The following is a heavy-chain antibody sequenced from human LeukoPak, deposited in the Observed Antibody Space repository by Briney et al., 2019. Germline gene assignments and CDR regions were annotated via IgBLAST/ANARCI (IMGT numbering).Heavy chain of an antibody. D-gene: IGHD3-9*01. J-gene: IGHJ4*02. V-gene: IGHV1-2*02. CDR2: INPNSGGT. CDR3: ARGSGYYDILTGY. Sequence: GASVKVSCKASGYTFTGYYMHWLRQAPGQGLEWMGWINPNSGGTNYAQKFQGRVTMTRDTSISTAYMELSRLRSDDTAVYYCARGSGYYDILTGYWGQGTLVTVSS. CDR1: GYTFTGYY.